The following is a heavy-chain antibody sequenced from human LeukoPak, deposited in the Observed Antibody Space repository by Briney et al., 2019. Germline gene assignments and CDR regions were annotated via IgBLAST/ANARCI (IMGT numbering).Heavy chain of an antibody. CDR3: AKDPPKW. D-gene: IGHD2-8*01. J-gene: IGHJ4*02. CDR2: ISSNGGST. CDR1: GFTLSSYA. Sequence: GGSLRLSCSASGFTLSSYAMHWVRRAPGKGLEYVSPISSNGGSTYYADSVKGRFTISGDNSKNTLYLQMNSLRAEDTAVYYCAKDPPKWWGQGALVTVSS. V-gene: IGHV3-64*04.